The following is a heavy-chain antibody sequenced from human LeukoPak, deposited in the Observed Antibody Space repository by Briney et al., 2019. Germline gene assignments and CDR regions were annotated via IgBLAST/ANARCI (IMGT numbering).Heavy chain of an antibody. CDR3: ASGGGYGI. J-gene: IGHJ4*02. Sequence: PSETLSLTCSVTGGSISSSTYYWGWIRQPPGKGLEWIASVYYSGSTYYNPSLNSRVTISVDTSRNQFSLKVNSVTAADTAVYHCASGGGYGIWSQGTLVTVSS. V-gene: IGHV4-39*01. CDR2: VYYSGST. CDR1: GGSISSSTYY. D-gene: IGHD3-22*01.